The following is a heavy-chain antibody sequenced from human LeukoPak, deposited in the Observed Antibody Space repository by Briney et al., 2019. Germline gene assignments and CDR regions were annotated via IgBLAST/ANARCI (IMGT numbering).Heavy chain of an antibody. V-gene: IGHV4-31*03. CDR2: IYYSGST. CDR3: ARSQNYYGSGAY. J-gene: IGHJ4*02. D-gene: IGHD3-10*01. Sequence: SETLSLTCTVSGGSISSGGYYWSWIRQHPGKGLEWIGYIYYSGSTYYNPSLKSRVTISVDTSKNQFSLKLSSVTAADTAVYYCARSQNYYGSGAYWSPGTLVTVSS. CDR1: GGSISSGGYY.